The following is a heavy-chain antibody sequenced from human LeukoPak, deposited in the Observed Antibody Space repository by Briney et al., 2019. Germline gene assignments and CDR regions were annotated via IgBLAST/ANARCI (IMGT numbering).Heavy chain of an antibody. D-gene: IGHD2-8*01. CDR3: ARVRYCTNGVCYGVFDY. CDR2: INPNSGVT. CDR1: GYTFTSYY. J-gene: IGHJ4*02. V-gene: IGHV1-2*06. Sequence: ASVKVSCKASGYTFTSYYMHWVRQAPGQGLEWMGRINPNSGVTNYAQKFQGRVTMTRGTYISKAYMELSRLRSDDTAVYYCARVRYCTNGVCYGVFDYWGPGTLVTVSS.